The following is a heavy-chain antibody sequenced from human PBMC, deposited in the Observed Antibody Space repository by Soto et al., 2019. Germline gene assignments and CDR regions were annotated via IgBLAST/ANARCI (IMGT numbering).Heavy chain of an antibody. CDR3: ARGGYCSSTSCYSDYYGMDV. Sequence: PGGSLRLSCAASGFSFSDHYMDWVRQAPGKGLEWVGRIRNKANSYTTKYAASVEGRFTISRDHSQNSLYLQMNSLKTEDTAVYYCARGGYCSSTSCYSDYYGMDVLGQGTTVPVSS. CDR1: GFSFSDHY. J-gene: IGHJ6*02. V-gene: IGHV3-72*01. D-gene: IGHD2-2*01. CDR2: IRNKANSYTT.